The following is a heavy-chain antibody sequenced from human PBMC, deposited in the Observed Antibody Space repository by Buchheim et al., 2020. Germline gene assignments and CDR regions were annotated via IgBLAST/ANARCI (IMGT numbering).Heavy chain of an antibody. D-gene: IGHD3-3*01. CDR3: AREAYYDFWSGSSYFDY. J-gene: IGHJ4*02. CDR1: GYTFSSYG. CDR2: INAGSGNT. V-gene: IGHV1-3*01. Sequence: QVQLVQSGAEVKKPGASVKVSSKASGYTFSSYGMHWVRQAPGQRLEWMGWINAGSGNTKYSQKFQGRVTFTRDTSASTPYMELSRLRSEDTGVYYCAREAYYDFWSGSSYFDYWGQGTL.